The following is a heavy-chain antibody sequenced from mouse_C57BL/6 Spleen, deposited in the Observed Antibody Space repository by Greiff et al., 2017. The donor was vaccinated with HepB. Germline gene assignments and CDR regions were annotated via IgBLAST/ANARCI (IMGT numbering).Heavy chain of an antibody. CDR1: GYAFSSYW. Sequence: VKVQQSGAELVKPGASVKISCKASGYAFSSYWMNWVKQRPGKGLEWIGQIYPGDGDTNYNGKFKGKATLTADKSSSTAYMQLSSLTSEDSAVYFCARDYYGLYAMDYWGQGTSVTVSS. CDR3: ARDYYGLYAMDY. J-gene: IGHJ4*01. V-gene: IGHV1-80*01. D-gene: IGHD1-1*01. CDR2: IYPGDGDT.